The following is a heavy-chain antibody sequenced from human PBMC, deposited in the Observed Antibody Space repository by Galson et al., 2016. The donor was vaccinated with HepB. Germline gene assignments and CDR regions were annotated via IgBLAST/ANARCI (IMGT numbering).Heavy chain of an antibody. Sequence: SLRLSCAASGFTFSSYSMNWVRQAPGKGLEWLSFISSSSPIFYADSVKGRFTVSRDNAGNSLYLQMNGLRAEDTAVYYCARDNDDTTRSYYDAYDFWGQGTMVTVSS. CDR1: GFTFSSYS. CDR2: ISSSSPI. J-gene: IGHJ3*01. CDR3: ARDNDDTTRSYYDAYDF. D-gene: IGHD1-26*01. V-gene: IGHV3-48*01.